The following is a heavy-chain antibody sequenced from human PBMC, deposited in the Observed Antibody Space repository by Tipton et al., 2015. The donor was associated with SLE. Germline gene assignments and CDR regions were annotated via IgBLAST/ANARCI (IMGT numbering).Heavy chain of an antibody. CDR1: GYTFTSYG. V-gene: IGHV1-18*01. J-gene: IGHJ6*03. Sequence: QVQLVQSGAEVKKPGASVKVSCKASGYTFTSYGVSWVRQAPGQGLEWMGWIAAYNFKTNYAQRFQGRVTMTADPSTGTAYMELRSLRSDDTAVYYCARILFDYYYYMDVWGKGTTVTVSS. CDR3: ARILFDYYYYMDV. D-gene: IGHD3-3*01. CDR2: IAAYNFKT.